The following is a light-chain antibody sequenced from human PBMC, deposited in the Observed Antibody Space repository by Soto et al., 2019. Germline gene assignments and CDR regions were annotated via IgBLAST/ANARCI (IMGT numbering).Light chain of an antibody. CDR3: QQSNNYPWT. V-gene: IGKV1-5*03. CDR2: EAS. Sequence: DIQMTQSPSTLSASVGDRVTITCRASQSISSWLAWYQQKPGKAPKLLIYEASNLESGVPSRFSGSGSGTEFTLTIRSLQPDDFATYYCQQSNNYPWTFGQGTKVDIK. J-gene: IGKJ1*01. CDR1: QSISSW.